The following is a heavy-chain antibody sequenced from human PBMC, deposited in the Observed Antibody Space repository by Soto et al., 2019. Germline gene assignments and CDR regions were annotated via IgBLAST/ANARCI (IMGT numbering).Heavy chain of an antibody. D-gene: IGHD6-13*01. CDR2: ISSNGGST. CDR3: VKSAYSSSWYRYNWFDP. V-gene: IGHV3-64D*06. CDR1: GFTFSSYA. Sequence: EVQLVESGGGLVQPGGSLRLSCSASGFTFSSYAMHWVRQAPGKGLEYVSAISSNGGSTYYADSVKGRFTISRDNSKNTLYLQMSSLRAEDTAVYYCVKSAYSSSWYRYNWFDPWGQGTLVTVSS. J-gene: IGHJ5*02.